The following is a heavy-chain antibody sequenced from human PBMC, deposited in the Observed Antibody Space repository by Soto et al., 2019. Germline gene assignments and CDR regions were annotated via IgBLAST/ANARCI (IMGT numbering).Heavy chain of an antibody. Sequence: SEALSRTCTFSCGSISSGGYYCSGIRHHPGKGLEWIGYIYYSGSTYYNPSLKSRVTISVDTSKNQFSLKLSSVTAADTAVYYCARGSHEHYIQLLDYWGQGTLVTSP. CDR1: CGSISSGGYY. J-gene: IGHJ4*02. CDR3: ARGSHEHYIQLLDY. CDR2: IYYSGST. V-gene: IGHV4-31*03. D-gene: IGHD5-18*01.